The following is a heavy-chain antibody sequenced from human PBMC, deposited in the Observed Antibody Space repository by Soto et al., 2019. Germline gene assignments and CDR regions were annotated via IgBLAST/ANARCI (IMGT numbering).Heavy chain of an antibody. J-gene: IGHJ6*03. D-gene: IGHD3-3*01. CDR3: ARRRLEWLQWGFQSEGYYYYYMDV. CDR1: GGSISSYY. Sequence: SETLSLTCTVSGGSISSYYWSWIRQPPGKGLEWIGYIYYSGSTNYNPSLKSRVTISVDTSKNQFSLKLSSVTAADTAVYYCARRRLEWLQWGFQSEGYYYYYMDVWGKGTTVTVSS. CDR2: IYYSGST. V-gene: IGHV4-59*08.